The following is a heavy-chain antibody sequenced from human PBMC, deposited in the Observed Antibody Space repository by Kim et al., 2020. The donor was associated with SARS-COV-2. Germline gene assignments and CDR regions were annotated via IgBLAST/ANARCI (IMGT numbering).Heavy chain of an antibody. CDR2: IDSGGSHS. V-gene: IGHV3-23*03. CDR3: AKDIRGYNRPSDH. Sequence: VRQPPGKGLEWVSGIDSGGSHSSDAEFVKGRFTISRDNSRNILYLQMSSLRVEDTALYFCAKDIRGYNRPSDHWGRGIPVTVSS. J-gene: IGHJ4*01. D-gene: IGHD3-22*01.